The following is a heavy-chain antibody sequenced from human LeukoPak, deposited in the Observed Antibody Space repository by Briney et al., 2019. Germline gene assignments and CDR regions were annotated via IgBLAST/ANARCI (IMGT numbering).Heavy chain of an antibody. CDR2: IVVGSGNT. CDR3: AADSGCSGGSCYQDLCYYYYGMDV. D-gene: IGHD2-15*01. J-gene: IGHJ6*02. V-gene: IGHV1-58*01. CDR1: GFTFTSSA. Sequence: ASLKVSCTASGFTFTSSAVQWVRQSRGQRLEWIGWIVVGSGNTNYAQKFQERVTITRDMSTSTAYMELSSLRSEDTAVYYCAADSGCSGGSCYQDLCYYYYGMDVWGQGTTVTVSS.